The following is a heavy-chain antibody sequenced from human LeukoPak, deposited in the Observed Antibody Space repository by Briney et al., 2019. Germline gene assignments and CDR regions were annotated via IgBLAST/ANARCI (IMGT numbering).Heavy chain of an antibody. CDR1: GFTFSSYS. Sequence: GGSLRLSCTASGFTFSSYSMNWVRQAPGKGLEWVSSISSSSSYIYYADSVKGRFTISRDNATNSLYLQMHSLIAEDTAVYYCSVDDFSRRFFESLLREDSFALWGQGTLVTVSS. D-gene: IGHD3-3*01. CDR2: ISSSSSYI. CDR3: SVDDFSRRFFESLLREDSFAL. V-gene: IGHV3-21*01. J-gene: IGHJ5*02.